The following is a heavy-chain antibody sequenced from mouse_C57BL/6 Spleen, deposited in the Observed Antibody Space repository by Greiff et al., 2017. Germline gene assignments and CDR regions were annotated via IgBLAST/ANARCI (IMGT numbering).Heavy chain of an antibody. J-gene: IGHJ4*01. D-gene: IGHD2-4*01. CDR1: GYTFTSYW. Sequence: EVHLVESGTVLARPGASVKMSCKTSGYTFTSYWMHWVKQRPGQGLEWIGAIYPGNSDTSYNQKFKGKAKLTAVTSASTAYMERSSLTNEDSAVYYCTRSRYDYDGGYAMDYWGQGTSVTVSS. V-gene: IGHV1-5*01. CDR3: TRSRYDYDGGYAMDY. CDR2: IYPGNSDT.